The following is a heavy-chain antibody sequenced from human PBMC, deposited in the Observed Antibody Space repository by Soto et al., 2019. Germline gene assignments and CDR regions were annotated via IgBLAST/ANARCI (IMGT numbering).Heavy chain of an antibody. CDR2: IYYSGST. V-gene: IGHV4-59*08. D-gene: IGHD6-6*01. J-gene: IGHJ4*02. CDR1: GGSISSYY. Sequence: SGTLSLTCTVSGGSISSYYWSWIRQPPGKGLEWIGYIYYSGSTNYNPSLKSRVTISVDTSKNQFSLKLSSVTAADTAVYYCARLFYEYSSSSGDYWGQGTLVTVSS. CDR3: ARLFYEYSSSSGDY.